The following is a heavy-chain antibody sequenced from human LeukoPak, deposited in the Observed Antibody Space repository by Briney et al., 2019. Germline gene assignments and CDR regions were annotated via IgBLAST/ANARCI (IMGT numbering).Heavy chain of an antibody. CDR3: ARVSGDRDY. CDR1: GFTFSSYS. V-gene: IGHV3-21*01. Sequence: GGSLRLSRAASGFTFSSYSMNWVRQAPGKGLEWVSSISSSSSYKYYADSVKGRFTISRDNAKNSLYLQMNSLRAEDTAVYYCARVSGDRDYWGQGTLVTVSS. J-gene: IGHJ4*02. CDR2: ISSSSSYK. D-gene: IGHD4-17*01.